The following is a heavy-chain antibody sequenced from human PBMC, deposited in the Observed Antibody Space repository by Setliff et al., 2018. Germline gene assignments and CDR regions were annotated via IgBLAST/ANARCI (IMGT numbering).Heavy chain of an antibody. D-gene: IGHD6-13*01. CDR1: GFTFSRYW. Sequence: TGGSLRLSCAASGFTFSRYWMSWVRQAPGKGLEWVANIKQDGSEKYYVDSVKGRFTVSRDNAKNSLYLQMSSLRAEDTAVYYCARDQVYGSSWYYYYYGMDAWGQGTTVTVSS. J-gene: IGHJ6*02. V-gene: IGHV3-7*01. CDR2: IKQDGSEK. CDR3: ARDQVYGSSWYYYYYGMDA.